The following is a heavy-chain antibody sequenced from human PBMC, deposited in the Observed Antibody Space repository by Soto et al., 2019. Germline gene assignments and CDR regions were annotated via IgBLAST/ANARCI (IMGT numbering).Heavy chain of an antibody. J-gene: IGHJ4*02. CDR2: VYHSGST. Sequence: PSETLSLTCTVSGDSITSYYWSWIRQPPGKGLEWIGYVYHSGSTTYNPSLKSRVTMSVDTSKSQSSLKLTSVTAADTAVYYCAKDLGKLWGQGTLVTVSS. CDR1: GDSITSYY. V-gene: IGHV4-59*01. CDR3: AKDLGKL. D-gene: IGHD3-16*01.